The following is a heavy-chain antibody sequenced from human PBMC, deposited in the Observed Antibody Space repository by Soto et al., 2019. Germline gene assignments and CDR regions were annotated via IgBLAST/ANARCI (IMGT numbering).Heavy chain of an antibody. V-gene: IGHV4-59*01. CDR2: IYYSGST. CDR3: ARDPEYSSGLDYYGMDV. CDR1: CGSISSYY. J-gene: IGHJ6*02. Sequence: SETLSLTCTVSCGSISSYYWSWIRQPPGKGLEWIGYIYYSGSTNYNPSLKSRVTISVDTSKNQFSLKLSSVTAADTAVYYCARDPEYSSGLDYYGMDVWGQGTTVTVSS. D-gene: IGHD3-22*01.